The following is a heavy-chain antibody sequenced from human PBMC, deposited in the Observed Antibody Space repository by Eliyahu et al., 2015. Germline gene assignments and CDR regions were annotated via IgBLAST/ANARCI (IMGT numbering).Heavy chain of an antibody. Sequence: EVQLLESGGGLVQPGGSLRLXCAASGXAFSSFAMXWVRQAPGKGLEWVSAISGGGGSTFYADSVKGRFTISRDNSRNTLYLQMNSLRAEDTAVYHCAQGGSRGAPRAYWGQGTLVTVSS. CDR1: GXAFSSFA. D-gene: IGHD3-10*01. V-gene: IGHV3-23*01. J-gene: IGHJ4*02. CDR2: ISGGGGST. CDR3: AQGGSRGAPRAY.